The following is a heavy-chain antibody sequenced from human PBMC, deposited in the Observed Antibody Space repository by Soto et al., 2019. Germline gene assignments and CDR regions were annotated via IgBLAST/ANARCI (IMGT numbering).Heavy chain of an antibody. J-gene: IGHJ3*02. Sequence: SETLSLTCTVSGGSISSYYLSWIRQPPGKGLEWIGYIYYSGSTNYNPSLKSRVTISVDTSKNQFSLKLSSVTAADTAVYYCARDKYYYDSSGYYSEALDAFDIWGQGTMVTVSS. CDR1: GGSISSYY. D-gene: IGHD3-22*01. CDR3: ARDKYYYDSSGYYSEALDAFDI. CDR2: IYYSGST. V-gene: IGHV4-59*01.